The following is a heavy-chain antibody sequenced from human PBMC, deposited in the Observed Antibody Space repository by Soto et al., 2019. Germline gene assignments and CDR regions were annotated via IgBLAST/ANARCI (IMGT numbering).Heavy chain of an antibody. J-gene: IGHJ5*02. V-gene: IGHV3-48*02. CDR3: AREMGACSDSSCYPGPYDS. D-gene: IGHD3-16*01. CDR1: GFTFTSYS. CDR2: ITIKSTTI. Sequence: HPGGSLRLSCAASGFTFTSYSINWVRQAPGQGLEWVSYITIKSTTIKYADSVKGRFTVSRDNAKNSLYLQLNSLRDEDTAVYYCAREMGACSDSSCYPGPYDSWGQGTLVTV.